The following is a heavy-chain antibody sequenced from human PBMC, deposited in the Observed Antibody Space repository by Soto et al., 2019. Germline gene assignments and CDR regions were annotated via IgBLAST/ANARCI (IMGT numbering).Heavy chain of an antibody. V-gene: IGHV3-30-3*01. CDR1: GFTFSSYD. CDR2: ISYDGSNK. CDR3: ARPNRHYYYYGMDV. D-gene: IGHD7-27*01. Sequence: QVQLVESGGGVVQPGRSLRLSCAASGFTFSSYDMHWVRQAPGKGLEWVAVISYDGSNKYYADSVKGRFTISRDNSKNTLYLQMNSLRAEDTAVYYCARPNRHYYYYGMDVWGQGTTVTVSS. J-gene: IGHJ6*02.